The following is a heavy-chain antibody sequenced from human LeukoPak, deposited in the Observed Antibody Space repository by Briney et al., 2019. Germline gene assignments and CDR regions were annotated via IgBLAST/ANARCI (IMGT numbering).Heavy chain of an antibody. V-gene: IGHV4-34*01. D-gene: IGHD3-10*01. CDR2: INHSGST. J-gene: IGHJ6*02. CDR3: ARGGSYYGSGSYYKPPWGMDV. Sequence: SCAASGFTFSSYAMSWIRQPPGKGLEWIGEINHSGSTNYNPSLKSRVTISVDTSKNQFSLKLSSVTAADTAVYYCARGGSYYGSGSYYKPPWGMDVWGQGTTVTVSS. CDR1: GFTFSSYA.